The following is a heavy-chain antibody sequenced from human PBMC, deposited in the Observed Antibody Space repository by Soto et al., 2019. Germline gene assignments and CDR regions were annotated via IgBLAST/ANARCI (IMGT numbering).Heavy chain of an antibody. V-gene: IGHV1-18*04. J-gene: IGHJ4*02. Sequence: ASVKVSCKASGGTFSSYGISWVRQAPGQGLEWIGWISAYNGNTNYAQKLQGRVTMTTDTSTSTAYMELRSLRSDDTAVYYCARDLVVPAAKVYWGQGTLVTVSS. D-gene: IGHD2-2*01. CDR1: GGTFSSYG. CDR2: ISAYNGNT. CDR3: ARDLVVPAAKVY.